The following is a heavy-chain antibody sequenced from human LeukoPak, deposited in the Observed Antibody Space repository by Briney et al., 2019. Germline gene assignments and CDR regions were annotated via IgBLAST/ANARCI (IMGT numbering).Heavy chain of an antibody. CDR1: GFTFSSYG. CDR3: AKDFYESSGYYYDY. J-gene: IGHJ4*02. CDR2: IRHDGSNK. Sequence: GGSLRLSCAASGFTFSSYGMHWVRQAPGKGLEWVAFIRHDGSNKYYADSVKGRFTISRDNSKNTLYLQMNSLRAEDTAVYFCAKDFYESSGYYYDYWGQGTLVTVSS. V-gene: IGHV3-30*02. D-gene: IGHD3-22*01.